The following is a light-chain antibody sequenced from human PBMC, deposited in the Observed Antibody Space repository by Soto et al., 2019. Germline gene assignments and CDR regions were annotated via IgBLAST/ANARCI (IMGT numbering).Light chain of an antibody. CDR1: NSNLGAGYD. J-gene: IGLJ3*02. Sequence: QAVVTQPPSVSGAPGQMVTISCTGNNSNLGAGYDVHWYQQLPGAAPKLVVFGNRNRPSGVPERFSGSKSGTSDSLAITGLQAEDEADYYCQAYDYSLTAFVFGGGTKVTVL. CDR2: GNR. CDR3: QAYDYSLTAFV. V-gene: IGLV1-40*01.